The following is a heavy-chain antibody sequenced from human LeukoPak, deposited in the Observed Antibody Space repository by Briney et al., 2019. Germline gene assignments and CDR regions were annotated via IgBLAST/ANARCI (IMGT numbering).Heavy chain of an antibody. J-gene: IGHJ4*02. D-gene: IGHD6-19*01. CDR3: ARVVKYRSGPLTDLLPYYFDY. CDR1: GGTFSSYA. Sequence: SVKVSCKASGGTFSSYAISWVRQAPGQGLEWMGGIIPIFGTANYAQKFQGRVTITADESTSTAYMELSSLRSEDMAVYYCARVVKYRSGPLTDLLPYYFDYWGQGTLVTVSS. CDR2: IIPIFGTA. V-gene: IGHV1-69*01.